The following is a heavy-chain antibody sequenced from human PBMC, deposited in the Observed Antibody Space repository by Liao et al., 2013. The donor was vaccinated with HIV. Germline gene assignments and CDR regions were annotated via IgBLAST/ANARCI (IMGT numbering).Heavy chain of an antibody. V-gene: IGHV4-4*07. J-gene: IGHJ1*01. CDR2: IYTTGGT. CDR1: GGSISTYY. CDR3: ASERAAAVAEYVQH. D-gene: IGHD6-13*01. Sequence: QVQLQESGPGLVKPSETLSLTCAVSGGSISTYYWSWIRQPAGKGLEWIGRIYTTGGTNYNPSLKSRITISVDTPKNQFSLKLNSVTAADTAVYYCASERAAAVAEYVQHWGQGTLVTVSS.